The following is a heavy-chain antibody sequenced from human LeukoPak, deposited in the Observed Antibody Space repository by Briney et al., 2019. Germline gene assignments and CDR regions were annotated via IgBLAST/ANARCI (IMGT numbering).Heavy chain of an antibody. CDR2: ISGSGGST. V-gene: IGHV3-23*01. D-gene: IGHD4-23*01. CDR3: AKFSRVVTPVGDAFDI. Sequence: GGSLRLSCAASGFTFSSYAMSWVRQAPGKGLEWVSAISGSGGSTYYADSVKGRFTISRDNSKNTLYLQMNSLRAEDTAVYYCAKFSRVVTPVGDAFDIWGQGTMVTVSS. J-gene: IGHJ3*02. CDR1: GFTFSSYA.